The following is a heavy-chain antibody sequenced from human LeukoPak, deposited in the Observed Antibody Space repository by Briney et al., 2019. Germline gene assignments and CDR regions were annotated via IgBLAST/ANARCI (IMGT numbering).Heavy chain of an antibody. CDR3: ARSYYYDSSGYYPDY. Sequence: SVKVSCKASGYTFTNYGISWVRQAPGQGLEWMGRIIPILGIANYAQKFQGRVTITADKSTSTAYMELSSLRSEDTAVYCCARSYYYDSSGYYPDYWGQGTLVTVSS. J-gene: IGHJ4*02. V-gene: IGHV1-69*04. D-gene: IGHD3-22*01. CDR1: GYTFTNYG. CDR2: IIPILGIA.